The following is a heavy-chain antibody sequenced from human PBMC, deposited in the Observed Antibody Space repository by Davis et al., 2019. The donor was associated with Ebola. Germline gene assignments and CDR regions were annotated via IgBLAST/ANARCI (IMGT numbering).Heavy chain of an antibody. D-gene: IGHD1-1*01. CDR3: ARDVRGITGPSEY. V-gene: IGHV1-18*01. CDR1: GYSFTTDA. J-gene: IGHJ4*02. Sequence: ASVKVSCTASGYSFTTDATTWVRQAPGQGLEWMGWISTYNGNTNYAQKVQGRITMTTDTSTSTAYMELRSLRSDDTARYYCARDVRGITGPSEYWGQGTLVTVSS. CDR2: ISTYNGNT.